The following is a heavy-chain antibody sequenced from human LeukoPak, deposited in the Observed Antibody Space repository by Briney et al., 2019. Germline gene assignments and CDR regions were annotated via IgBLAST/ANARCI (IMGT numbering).Heavy chain of an antibody. Sequence: GGSLRLSCAASGFTFSSYGIHWVRQAPGKGLEWVAFIRYDGSNKYYADSVKGRFTISRDNSKNTLYLQMNSLRAEDTAVYYCASPGDYYDSSGYPFDYWGQGTLVTVSS. D-gene: IGHD3-22*01. CDR2: IRYDGSNK. V-gene: IGHV3-30*02. J-gene: IGHJ4*02. CDR3: ASPGDYYDSSGYPFDY. CDR1: GFTFSSYG.